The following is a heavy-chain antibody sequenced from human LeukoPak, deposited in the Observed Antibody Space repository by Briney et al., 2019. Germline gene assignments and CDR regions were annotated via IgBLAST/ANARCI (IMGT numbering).Heavy chain of an antibody. CDR1: GDTFTSYD. J-gene: IGHJ4*02. CDR3: VRTAGIFWSGAYYFDS. V-gene: IGHV1-8*01. CDR2: MNPNSGNT. Sequence: ASVKLSCKASGDTFTSYDVNWVRQATGQGLEWMGWMNPNSGNTGYAQKFQGRVTMTRNTSINTAYIEVSSLRSEDTAVYYCVRTAGIFWSGAYYFDSWGQGTLVTVSS. D-gene: IGHD3-3*01.